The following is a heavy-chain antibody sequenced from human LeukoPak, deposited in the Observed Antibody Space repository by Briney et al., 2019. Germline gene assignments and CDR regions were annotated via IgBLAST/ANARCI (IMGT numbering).Heavy chain of an antibody. D-gene: IGHD3-3*01. V-gene: IGHV1-69*13. J-gene: IGHJ5*02. CDR2: IIPIFGTA. Sequence: ASVNVSFKASGGTFSSYAISWVRQAPGQGLEWMGGIIPIFGTANYAQKFQGRVTITADESTSTAYMELSSLRSEDTAVYYCARDFSRNDFWSGSNWFDPWGQGTLVTVSS. CDR3: ARDFSRNDFWSGSNWFDP. CDR1: GGTFSSYA.